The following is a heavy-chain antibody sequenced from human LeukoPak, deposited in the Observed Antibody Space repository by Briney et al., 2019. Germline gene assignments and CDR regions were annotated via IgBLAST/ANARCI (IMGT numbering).Heavy chain of an antibody. Sequence: SETLSLTCAVSGDSFSYYYWSWIRQPPGKELEWIGHMYNGGSPNYNPSLKSRLAMSIDTSKEQFSLNLSFVTAADTAVYDCGRLYTGYSNDYWGQGTLVIVSS. V-gene: IGHV4-59*01. CDR2: MYNGGSP. CDR1: GDSFSYYY. D-gene: IGHD5-12*01. CDR3: GRLYTGYSNDY. J-gene: IGHJ4*02.